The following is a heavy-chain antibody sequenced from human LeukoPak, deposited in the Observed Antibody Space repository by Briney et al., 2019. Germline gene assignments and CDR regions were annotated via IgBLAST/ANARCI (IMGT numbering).Heavy chain of an antibody. V-gene: IGHV3-7*01. J-gene: IGHJ4*02. CDR3: ARERRSDY. CDR2: INQGGSEK. CDR1: GFSFSSYW. Sequence: GGSLRLSCAASGFSFSSYWMSWVRQAPGKGLEWVAYINQGGSEKYYVDSVRGRFTISRDDAKNSLYLQMNSLRAEDTAVYYCARERRSDYWGQGTLVTVSS.